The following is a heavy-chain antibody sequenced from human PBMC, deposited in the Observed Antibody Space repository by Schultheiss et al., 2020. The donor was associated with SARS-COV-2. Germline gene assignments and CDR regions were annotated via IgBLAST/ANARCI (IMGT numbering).Heavy chain of an antibody. CDR3: ASGYSSTTLGYFDY. CDR1: GYTFTSYG. CDR2: IIPILGIA. D-gene: IGHD6-13*01. J-gene: IGHJ4*02. V-gene: IGHV1-69*04. Sequence: SVKVSCKASGYTFTSYGISWVRQAPGQGLEWMGRIIPILGIANYAQKFQGRVTITADKSTSTAYMELSSLRSEDTAVYYCASGYSSTTLGYFDYWGQGTLVTVSS.